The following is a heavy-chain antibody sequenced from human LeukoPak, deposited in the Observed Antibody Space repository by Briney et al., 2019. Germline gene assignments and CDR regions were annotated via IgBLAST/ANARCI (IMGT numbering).Heavy chain of an antibody. V-gene: IGHV3-74*01. D-gene: IGHD4-17*01. CDR1: GFTFSTYW. CDR3: ARDLYGDRDY. CDR2: INPDGSYT. J-gene: IGHJ4*02. Sequence: GGSLRLSCAASGFTFSTYWMHWVRQPPGQGLVWVSRINPDGSYTSYADSVKGRFTISRDNAENTVYLHMNSLRAEDTAVYYCARDLYGDRDYWGQGTLVTVSS.